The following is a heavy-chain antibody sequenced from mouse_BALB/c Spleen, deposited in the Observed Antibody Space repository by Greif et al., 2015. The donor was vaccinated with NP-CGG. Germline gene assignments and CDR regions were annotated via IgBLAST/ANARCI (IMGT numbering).Heavy chain of an antibody. CDR3: AREEGPTYGSSYGFAY. CDR1: GFSLTSYG. D-gene: IGHD1-1*01. J-gene: IGHJ3*01. CDR2: IWAGGSK. Sequence: VKLVESGPGLVAPSQSLSITCTVSGFSLTSYGVHWVRQPPGKGLEWLGVIWAGGSKNYNSALMSRLSISKDNSKSXVFLKMNSLQTDDTAMYYCAREEGPTYGSSYGFAYWGQGTLVTVSA. V-gene: IGHV2-9*02.